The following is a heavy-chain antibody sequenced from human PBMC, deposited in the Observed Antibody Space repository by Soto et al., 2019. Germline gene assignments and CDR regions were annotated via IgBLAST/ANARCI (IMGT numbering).Heavy chain of an antibody. CDR2: ISVGNGNT. D-gene: IGHD1-1*01. V-gene: IGHV1-3*05. CDR3: GRAHVDFRNLDS. J-gene: IGHJ4*02. CDR1: GYTFTNYA. Sequence: QVLLVQSGAEEKKPGASVKVSCKASGYTFTNYAIHWVRQAPGQRLEWMGRISVGNGNTKYSQKLQDRVTITRDTTASTAYVELSSLRSEDTAVYYCGRAHVDFRNLDSWGQGTLVTVSS.